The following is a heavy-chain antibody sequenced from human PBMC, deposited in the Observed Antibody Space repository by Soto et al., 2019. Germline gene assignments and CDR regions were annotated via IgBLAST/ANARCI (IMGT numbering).Heavy chain of an antibody. V-gene: IGHV4-38-2*01. D-gene: IGHD3-22*01. CDR2: IYHSGTT. Sequence: SSETLSLTCAVSGYSISSGYYWGWIRQPPGKGLEWIGSIYHSGTTYDNPSLKSRVTISVDMSNNQFSLKLSSVTAADTAVYYCARILYDSRGYYYFDYWGRGTLVTVSS. CDR1: GYSISSGYY. CDR3: ARILYDSRGYYYFDY. J-gene: IGHJ4*02.